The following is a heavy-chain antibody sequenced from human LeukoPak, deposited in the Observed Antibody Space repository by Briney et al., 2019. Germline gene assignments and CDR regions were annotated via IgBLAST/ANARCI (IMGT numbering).Heavy chain of an antibody. CDR2: ISSSGTYT. V-gene: IGHV3-11*06. J-gene: IGHJ4*02. CDR1: GFPFSDYY. D-gene: IGHD6-25*01. CDR3: ARDQHYSSRYGVIGGF. Sequence: PGGSLRLSCAASGFPFSDYYMSWIRQAPGKGLEGVSYISSSGTYTNYEDSGRGRFTISRDNTKTSLFLQMNSLRVEDTAVYYCARDQHYSSRYGVIGGFWGQGTLVTVSS.